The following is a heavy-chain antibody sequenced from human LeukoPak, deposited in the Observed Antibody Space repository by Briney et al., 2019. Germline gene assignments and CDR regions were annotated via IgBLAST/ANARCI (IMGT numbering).Heavy chain of an antibody. D-gene: IGHD5-18*01. CDR3: ARGYSYPFH. CDR2: IKQDGGVK. Sequence: RGSLRLSCAAPGFTFSSYWMSWVCQAPGKGLEWVANIKQDGGVKYYVDSVKGRFTISRDNAKNSLYLQMNSLRAEDTAVYDCARGYSYPFHWGQGTLVTVSS. CDR1: GFTFSSYW. J-gene: IGHJ4*02. V-gene: IGHV3-7*03.